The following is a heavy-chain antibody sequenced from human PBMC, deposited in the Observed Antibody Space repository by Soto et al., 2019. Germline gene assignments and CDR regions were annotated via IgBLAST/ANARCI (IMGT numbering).Heavy chain of an antibody. V-gene: IGHV1-18*01. CDR2: ISASDGSS. CDR1: GYGFSFG. CDR3: ARAERFAQVLHGGEVF. J-gene: IGHJ4*02. D-gene: IGHD1-1*01. Sequence: ASVKVSCKASGYGFSFGFSWVRQAPGQGLEWMGWISASDGSSNSAQKFRPRIALTTDTSTNTAYMELLSLTSDDTAVYFCARAERFAQVLHGGEVFWGQGTQVTVSS.